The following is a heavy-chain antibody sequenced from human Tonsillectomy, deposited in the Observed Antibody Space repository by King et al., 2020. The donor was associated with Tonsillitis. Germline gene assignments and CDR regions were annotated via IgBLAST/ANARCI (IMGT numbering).Heavy chain of an antibody. CDR3: ARDARGYSSSWYGY. Sequence: QLVQSGAEVKKPGASVKVSCKASGYTFTTYGISWVRQAPGQGLEWMGWISAYNGNTNYAQKLQGRVTMTTDTSTSTAYMELRSLRSDDTAVYYCARDARGYSSSWYGYWGQGTLVTVSS. D-gene: IGHD6-13*01. V-gene: IGHV1-18*01. J-gene: IGHJ4*02. CDR1: GYTFTTYG. CDR2: ISAYNGNT.